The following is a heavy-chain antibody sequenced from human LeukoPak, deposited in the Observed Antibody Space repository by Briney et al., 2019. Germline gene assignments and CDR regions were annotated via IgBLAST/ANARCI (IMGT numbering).Heavy chain of an antibody. V-gene: IGHV3-30-3*01. D-gene: IGHD6-19*01. J-gene: IGHJ6*03. CDR3: ARVGDSSGWIAFYYYYYYMDV. CDR1: GFTFSSYA. CDR2: ISYHGSNK. Sequence: PGRSLRLSCAASGFTFSSYAMHWVRQAPGKGLEWVAVISYHGSNKYYADSVKGRFTISRDNSKNTLYLQMNSLRAEDTAVYYCARVGDSSGWIAFYYYYYYMDVWGKGTTVTVSS.